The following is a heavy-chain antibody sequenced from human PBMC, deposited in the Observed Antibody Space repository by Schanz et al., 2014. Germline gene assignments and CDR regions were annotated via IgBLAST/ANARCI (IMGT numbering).Heavy chain of an antibody. CDR2: IKQDESEK. CDR3: ARAGYDADNWFDP. D-gene: IGHD2-2*01. V-gene: IGHV3-7*02. Sequence: EVQLVESGGGLVQPGGSLRLSCVASGFTFSNYWMTWVRQAPGKGLEWVANIKQDESEKYYVDSVKGRFTISRDNAKNSLFLHMNSLRAEDTVVYYCARAGYDADNWFDPWGQGTLVTVSS. J-gene: IGHJ5*02. CDR1: GFTFSNYW.